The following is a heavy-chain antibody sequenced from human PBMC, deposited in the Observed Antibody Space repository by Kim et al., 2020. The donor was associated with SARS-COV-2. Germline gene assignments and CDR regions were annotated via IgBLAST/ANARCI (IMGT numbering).Heavy chain of an antibody. J-gene: IGHJ1*01. D-gene: IGHD6-19*01. CDR2: VSYTGST. CDR3: ARHGQTIAVADF. Sequence: SETLSLTCTVSGGSINNFYWSWFRQSPGKGLEWIGFVSYTGSTAYNPSLQSQVNISVDTSKNQFSLRLTSVSAADTAVYFCARHGQTIAVADFWGQGTLVIVSS. V-gene: IGHV4-59*08. CDR1: GGSINNFY.